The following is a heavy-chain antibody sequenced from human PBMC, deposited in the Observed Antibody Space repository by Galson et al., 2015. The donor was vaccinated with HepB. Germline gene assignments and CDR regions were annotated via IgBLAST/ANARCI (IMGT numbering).Heavy chain of an antibody. CDR3: ARNGRQFRFSGTWFDP. V-gene: IGHV3-33*01. D-gene: IGHD3-10*01. Sequence: SLRLSCAASGFTFSSYNMHWVRQAPGKGLEWVAIIWYDGSNKYYADSVKGRFTISRDNSKNTLYPQMNSLRAEDTAVYYCARNGRQFRFSGTWFDPWGQGTLVTVSS. J-gene: IGHJ5*02. CDR2: IWYDGSNK. CDR1: GFTFSSYN.